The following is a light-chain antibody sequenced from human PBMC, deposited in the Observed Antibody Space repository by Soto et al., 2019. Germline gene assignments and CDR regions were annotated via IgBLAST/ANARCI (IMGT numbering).Light chain of an antibody. Sequence: QSVLTQPPSASGTPGQRVTISCSGSSSNIGTNTVIWYQQLPGAAPRLLIYSDNQRPSGVPDRFSGSKSGTSASLAISGLQSEDEADYYCAALDVSLVVFGGGTQLTFL. CDR2: SDN. V-gene: IGLV1-44*01. J-gene: IGLJ2*01. CDR3: AALDVSLVV. CDR1: SSNIGTNT.